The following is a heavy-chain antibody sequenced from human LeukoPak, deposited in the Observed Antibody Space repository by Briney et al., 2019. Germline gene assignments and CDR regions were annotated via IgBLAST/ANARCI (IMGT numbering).Heavy chain of an antibody. CDR2: ISYDGSNK. J-gene: IGHJ4*02. CDR1: GFTFSSYG. V-gene: IGHV3-30*18. Sequence: GRSLRLSCAASGFTFSSYGMHWVRQAPGKGLEWVAVISYDGSNKYYADSVEGRFTISRDNSKNTLYLQMNSLRAEDTAVYYCAKDRGNIVVVTAMDYWGQGTLVTVSS. CDR3: AKDRGNIVVVTAMDY. D-gene: IGHD2-21*02.